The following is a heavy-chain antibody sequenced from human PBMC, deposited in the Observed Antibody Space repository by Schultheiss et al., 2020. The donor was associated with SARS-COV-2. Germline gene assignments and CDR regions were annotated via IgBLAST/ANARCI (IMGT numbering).Heavy chain of an antibody. Sequence: SETLSLTCAVYGGSFSGYYWSWIRQPPGKGLEWIGEINHSGSTNYNPSLKSRVTISVDTSKNQFSLKLSSVTAADTAVFYCARGRRYNSGWPPRSDAFDIWGQGTMVTVSS. CDR3: ARGRRYNSGWPPRSDAFDI. J-gene: IGHJ3*02. CDR1: GGSFSGYY. CDR2: INHSGST. V-gene: IGHV4-34*01. D-gene: IGHD6-19*01.